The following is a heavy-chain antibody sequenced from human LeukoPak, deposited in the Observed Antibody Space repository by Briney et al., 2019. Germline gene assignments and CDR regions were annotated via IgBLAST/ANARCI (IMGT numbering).Heavy chain of an antibody. CDR3: ARGGIQVSGIDEFDY. J-gene: IGHJ4*02. V-gene: IGHV3-13*01. Sequence: WGSLRLSCAASGFTFIDYDMHLVRQVIGKGLEWGSAIGIRGDTHYSGSVKGRFTISRENAESSLYLQMNSLRAEDTAVYYCARGGIQVSGIDEFDYWGQGTLVTVSS. CDR1: GFTFIDYD. D-gene: IGHD6-19*01. CDR2: IGIRGDT.